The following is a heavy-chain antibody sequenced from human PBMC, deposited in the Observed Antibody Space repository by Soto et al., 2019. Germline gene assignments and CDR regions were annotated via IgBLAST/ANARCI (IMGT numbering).Heavy chain of an antibody. Sequence: GGSLRLSCAASRLTFSSYAMSWVRQTPGKGLEWVAVIWYDGSNKYYADSVKGRFTISRDNSKNTLYLQMNSLRAEDTAVYYCAREAGCSSTSCYIGYWGQGTLVTVSS. CDR3: AREAGCSSTSCYIGY. CDR2: IWYDGSNK. D-gene: IGHD2-2*02. J-gene: IGHJ4*02. V-gene: IGHV3-33*08. CDR1: RLTFSSYA.